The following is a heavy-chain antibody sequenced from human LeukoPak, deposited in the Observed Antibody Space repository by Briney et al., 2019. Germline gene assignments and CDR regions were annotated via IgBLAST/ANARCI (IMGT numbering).Heavy chain of an antibody. CDR3: ARGYSGYDSVPNDY. Sequence: RGSLRLSCAASGFTVSSNYMSWVRQAPGKGLEWVSVIYSGGSTYYADSVKGRFTISRDNSKNTLYLQMNSLRAEDTAVYYCARGYSGYDSVPNDYWGQGTLVTVSS. V-gene: IGHV3-53*01. CDR1: GFTVSSNY. D-gene: IGHD5-12*01. CDR2: IYSGGST. J-gene: IGHJ4*02.